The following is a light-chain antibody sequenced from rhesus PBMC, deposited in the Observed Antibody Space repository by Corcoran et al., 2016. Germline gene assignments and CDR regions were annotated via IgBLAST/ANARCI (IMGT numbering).Light chain of an antibody. CDR2: KAS. CDR3: QQYKRRWT. CDR1: QDIRSW. J-gene: IGKJ1*01. Sequence: DIQMTQSPSSLSASAGDTVTITCRASQDIRSWLAWYQQNPGKAPKLLIYKASSLERGGPSRCSGSGVGTDFTLTIRRLQSGDSASYYCQQYKRRWTFGQGTKVGIK. V-gene: IGKV1-21*01.